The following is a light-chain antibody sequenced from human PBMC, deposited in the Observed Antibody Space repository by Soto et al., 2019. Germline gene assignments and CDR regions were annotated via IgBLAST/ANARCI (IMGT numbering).Light chain of an antibody. Sequence: QSVLTQPASVSGSPGQSITISCTGTSSDVGGYKYVPWYQQHPGKAPKLMIYAVSNRPSGVSNRFSGSKSGNTASLTISGLQAEDEADYYCSSYTSSSIYVFGAGTKVTVL. V-gene: IGLV2-14*01. CDR2: AVS. CDR1: SSDVGGYKY. CDR3: SSYTSSSIYV. J-gene: IGLJ1*01.